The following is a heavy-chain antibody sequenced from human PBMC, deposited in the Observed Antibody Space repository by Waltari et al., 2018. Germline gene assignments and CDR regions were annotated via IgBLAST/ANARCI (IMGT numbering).Heavy chain of an antibody. CDR3: ARDRSRKNFDF. J-gene: IGHJ4*02. Sequence: LVQSGTVEKKPGTSVKVSREASGYPFFGYFIHWVRQAPGQGLEWMGFINPNSGESNYAQKFQGRVTMTRDTSTSTAFMEVSSLTSDDTAVYYCARDRSRKNFDFWGQGTPVIVSS. CDR2: INPNSGES. V-gene: IGHV1-2*02. CDR1: GYPFFGYF.